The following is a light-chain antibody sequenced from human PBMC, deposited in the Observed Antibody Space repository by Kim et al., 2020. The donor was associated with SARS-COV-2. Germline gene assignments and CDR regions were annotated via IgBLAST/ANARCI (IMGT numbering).Light chain of an antibody. CDR1: KLGDKY. J-gene: IGLJ2*01. CDR2: LDS. V-gene: IGLV3-1*01. Sequence: SYELTQPPSVSVSPGQTASITCSGDKLGDKYACWYQQKPGQSPVLVIYLDSKRPSGIPERFSGSNSGNTATLTISGTQAMDEADYYCQAWDSSTVVFGG. CDR3: QAWDSSTVV.